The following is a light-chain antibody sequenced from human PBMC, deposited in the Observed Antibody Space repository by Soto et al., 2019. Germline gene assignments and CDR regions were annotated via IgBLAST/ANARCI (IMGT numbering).Light chain of an antibody. CDR3: QQRNSIHPWT. J-gene: IGKJ1*01. Sequence: DIQMTQSPSSLSASVCDRVTINCLASQTISIYLNWYQLRPGKGPKLLLYSASTLQSGVSSRFSGSGSGTDFTLTISSLQPEDAATYYCQQRNSIHPWTVGQGTKVDIK. CDR1: QTISIY. CDR2: SAS. V-gene: IGKV1-39*01.